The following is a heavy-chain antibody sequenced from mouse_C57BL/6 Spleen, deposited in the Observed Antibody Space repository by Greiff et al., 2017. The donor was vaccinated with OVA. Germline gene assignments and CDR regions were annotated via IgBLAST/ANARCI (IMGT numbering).Heavy chain of an antibody. V-gene: IGHV1-69*01. CDR3: ARKRGYYDYPHWYFDV. CDR2: IDPSDSYT. D-gene: IGHD2-4*01. J-gene: IGHJ1*03. CDR1: GYTFTSYW. Sequence: QVQLQQPGAELVMPGASVKLSCKASGYTFTSYWMHWVKQRPGQGLEWIGEIDPSDSYTNYNQKFKGKSTLTVDKSSSTAYMQLSSLTSEDAAVYYCARKRGYYDYPHWYFDVWGTGTTVTVSS.